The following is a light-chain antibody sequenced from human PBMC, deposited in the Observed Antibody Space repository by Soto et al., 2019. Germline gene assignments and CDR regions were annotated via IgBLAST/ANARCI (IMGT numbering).Light chain of an antibody. Sequence: DIQMTQSPSSLSASLGDRINITCRASQSISSYLNWYQQKPGKAPKLLIHDASSLQSGVPSRFSGSGSGTHFTLTISSLQPEDFATYYCQQSYSSPPITFGQGTRLDIK. CDR1: QSISSY. J-gene: IGKJ5*01. CDR3: QQSYSSPPIT. CDR2: DAS. V-gene: IGKV1-39*01.